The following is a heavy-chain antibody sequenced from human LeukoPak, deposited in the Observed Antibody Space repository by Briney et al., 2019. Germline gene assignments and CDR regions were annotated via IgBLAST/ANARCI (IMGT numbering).Heavy chain of an antibody. D-gene: IGHD2-8*01. Sequence: GGSLRLSCAASGFTVSSNYMSWVRQAPEKGLEWVSVIYSGGSTYYADSVKGRFTISRDNSKNTLYLQMNSLRAEDTALYYCASHTGAGVAFWPFHIWGQGTMVTVSS. CDR2: IYSGGST. CDR3: ASHTGAGVAFWPFHI. V-gene: IGHV3-53*01. J-gene: IGHJ3*02. CDR1: GFTVSSNY.